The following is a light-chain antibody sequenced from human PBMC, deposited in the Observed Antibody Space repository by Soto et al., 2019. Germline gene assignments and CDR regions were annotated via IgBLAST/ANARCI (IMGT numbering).Light chain of an antibody. V-gene: IGLV2-8*01. J-gene: IGLJ2*01. CDR3: SSFAGINNLL. CDR2: EVS. CDR1: SSDVGAYDY. Sequence: QSALTQPPSASGSPGQSVTISCTGTSSDVGAYDYVSWYQQHPGKAPKLMIYEVSQRPSGVPDRFSGSKSGNTASLTISGLQAEDEGDYYCSSFAGINNLLFGGGTKLIVL.